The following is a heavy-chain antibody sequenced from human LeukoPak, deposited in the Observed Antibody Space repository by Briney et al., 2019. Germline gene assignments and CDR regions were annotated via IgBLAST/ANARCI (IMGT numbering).Heavy chain of an antibody. CDR2: IWCDGSNK. J-gene: IGHJ6*01. CDR1: GFTFSSYG. D-gene: IGHD3-3*01. Sequence: GGSLRLSCAASGFTFSSYGMHWVRQAPGKGLEWVAVIWCDGSNKYYADSVKGRFTISRDNSKNTLYLQMNSLRAEDTAVYYCARGADFWSGYLAGVYYYYGMDVWGQGTTVTVSS. V-gene: IGHV3-33*01. CDR3: ARGADFWSGYLAGVYYYYGMDV.